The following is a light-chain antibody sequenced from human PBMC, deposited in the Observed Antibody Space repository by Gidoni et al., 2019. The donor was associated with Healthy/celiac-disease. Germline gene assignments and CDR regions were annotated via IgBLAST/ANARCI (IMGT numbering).Light chain of an antibody. Sequence: DIVMTQSPDSLAVSLGERATINCKSSQSVLYSSNNKNYLAWYQQKPGQPPKLLIYWASTRESGVPDRFRGSGSGTDFTLTISSLQAEDVAVYYCQQYYSTPLLTFGGXTKVEIK. J-gene: IGKJ4*01. CDR3: QQYYSTPLLT. CDR2: WAS. CDR1: QSVLYSSNNKNY. V-gene: IGKV4-1*01.